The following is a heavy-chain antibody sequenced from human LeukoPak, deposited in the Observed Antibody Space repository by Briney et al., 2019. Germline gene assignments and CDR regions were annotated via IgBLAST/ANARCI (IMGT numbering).Heavy chain of an antibody. V-gene: IGHV3-23*01. CDR1: GFTFSSYA. CDR3: TQERPYFDP. CDR2: ISGSGDSI. Sequence: GGSLRLSCADSGFTFSSYAMSWVRQAPGKGLEWVSVISGSGDSIYYADSVKGRFTISRDNSRNTLYLQMSSLRVEDTAVYYCTQERPYFDPWGQGTLVTVPS. J-gene: IGHJ5*02.